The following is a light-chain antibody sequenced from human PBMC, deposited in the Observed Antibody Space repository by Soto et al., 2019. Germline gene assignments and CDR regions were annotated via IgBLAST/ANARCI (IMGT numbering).Light chain of an antibody. V-gene: IGLV2-14*01. CDR2: DVS. J-gene: IGLJ1*01. CDR3: NSFRSSNPPYYV. CDR1: SSDVGGYNY. Sequence: QSALTQPASVSGSPGQSITISCTGTSSDVGGYNYVSWYQQHPGKAPKLMIYDVSNRPSGVSNLFSGSKSGNTASLTISGLQADDEADYYCNSFRSSNPPYYVFGTGTKVTVL.